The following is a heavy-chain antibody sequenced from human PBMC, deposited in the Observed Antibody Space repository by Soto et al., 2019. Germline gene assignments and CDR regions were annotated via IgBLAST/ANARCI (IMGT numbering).Heavy chain of an antibody. CDR1: GGSISNPIYY. CDR2: IFYSGSA. CDR3: AREYTYGSNFFDC. Sequence: SETLSLTCSVSGGSISNPIYYWAWIRQPPGKGLEWIGSIFYSGSAYYNPSLKSRVTMSVDTSKNQFSLNLTSVTAADTAVYYCAREYTYGSNFFDCWGQGALVTVSS. D-gene: IGHD5-18*01. J-gene: IGHJ4*02. V-gene: IGHV4-39*07.